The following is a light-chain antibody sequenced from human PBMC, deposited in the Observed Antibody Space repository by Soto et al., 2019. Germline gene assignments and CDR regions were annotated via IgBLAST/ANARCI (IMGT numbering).Light chain of an antibody. CDR2: GAS. Sequence: EIVMTQSPATLSVFPGERATLSCRASQSVSSDLAWYQQKPGQAPRLLLYGASTRASGIPARFSGSGSGTEFTLTIRSLQSEDFALSYCQQYNDWPQYTFGQGTKLEIK. CDR1: QSVSSD. J-gene: IGKJ2*01. CDR3: QQYNDWPQYT. V-gene: IGKV3-15*01.